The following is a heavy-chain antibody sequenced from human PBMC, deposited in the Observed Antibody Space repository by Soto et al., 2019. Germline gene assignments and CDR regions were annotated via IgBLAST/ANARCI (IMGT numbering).Heavy chain of an antibody. CDR1: GYTFTSYG. D-gene: IGHD1-1*01. CDR3: ARGRYGDY. J-gene: IGHJ4*02. V-gene: IGHV1-18*01. CDR2: ISAHNGNT. Sequence: QVHLVESGAEVKKPGASVKVSCKGSGYTFTSYGITWVRQAPGQGLEWMGWISAHNGNTDYAQKLQGRVTVTRDTSTSKAYMELRSLRSDDTAVYYCARGRYGDYWGQGALVTVSS.